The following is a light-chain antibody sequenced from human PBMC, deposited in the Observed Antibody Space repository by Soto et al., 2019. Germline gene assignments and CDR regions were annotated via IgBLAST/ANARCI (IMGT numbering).Light chain of an antibody. Sequence: QSALTQPRSVSGSPGQSVTISCTGTSSDVGGYNFVSWYQQYPGKAPKFMIYDVNKRPSGVPDRFSGSKSGNTASLTISGLQAEDEADYYCSSFTSSNTWVFGGGTKLTVL. CDR1: SSDVGGYNF. CDR2: DVN. CDR3: SSFTSSNTWV. J-gene: IGLJ3*02. V-gene: IGLV2-11*01.